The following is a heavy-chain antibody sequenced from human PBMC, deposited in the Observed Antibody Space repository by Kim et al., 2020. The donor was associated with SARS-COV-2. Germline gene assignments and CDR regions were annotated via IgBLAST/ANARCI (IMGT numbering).Heavy chain of an antibody. V-gene: IGHV1-3*01. D-gene: IGHD3-3*01. J-gene: IGHJ4*02. Sequence: QKFQGRVTITRDTAASTAYMELSSLRSEDTAVYYCARCRDFWSGPYFDYWGQGTLVTVSS. CDR3: ARCRDFWSGPYFDY.